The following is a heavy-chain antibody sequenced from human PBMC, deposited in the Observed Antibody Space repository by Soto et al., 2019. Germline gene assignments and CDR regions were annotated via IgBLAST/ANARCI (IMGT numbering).Heavy chain of an antibody. D-gene: IGHD3-9*01. V-gene: IGHV1-3*01. CDR2: INAGNGNT. Sequence: WASVKVSCKASGYTFTSYAMHWVRQAPEQRLEWMGWINAGNGNTKYSQKFQGRVTITRDTSASTAYMELSSLRSEDTAVYYCARGTRNYDILTGYYPTSNFDYWGQGTLVTVSS. CDR3: ARGTRNYDILTGYYPTSNFDY. J-gene: IGHJ4*02. CDR1: GYTFTSYA.